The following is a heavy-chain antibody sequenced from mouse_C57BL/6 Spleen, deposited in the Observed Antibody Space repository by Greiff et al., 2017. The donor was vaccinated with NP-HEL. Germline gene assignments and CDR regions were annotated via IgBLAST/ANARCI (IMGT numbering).Heavy chain of an antibody. CDR2: IWSGGST. CDR1: GFSLTSYG. V-gene: IGHV2-2*01. Sequence: QVQLKQSGPGLVQPSQSLSITCTVSGFSLTSYGVHWVRQSPGKGLEWLGVIWSGGSTDYNAAFISRLSISKDNSKSQVFFKMNSLQADDTAIYYCARERPYYYGSSYGAMDYWGQGTSVTVSS. CDR3: ARERPYYYGSSYGAMDY. J-gene: IGHJ4*01. D-gene: IGHD1-1*01.